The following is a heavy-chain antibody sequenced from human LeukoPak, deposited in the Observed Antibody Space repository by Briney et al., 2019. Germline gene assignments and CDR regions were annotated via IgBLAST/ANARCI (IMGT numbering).Heavy chain of an antibody. CDR3: AKGPYYYMDV. CDR2: IHYDGTNK. CDR1: GFTISSSG. J-gene: IGHJ6*03. Sequence: GGSLRLSCVASGFTISSSGMYWVRQAPGKGLVWVSFIHYDGTNKYYADSVKGRFTISRDNSKNTLYLQMNSLRGEDTAVYYCAKGPYYYMDVWGKGTTVTVS. V-gene: IGHV3-30*02.